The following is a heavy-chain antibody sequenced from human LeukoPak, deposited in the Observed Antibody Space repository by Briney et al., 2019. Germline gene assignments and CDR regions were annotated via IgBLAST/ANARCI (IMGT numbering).Heavy chain of an antibody. J-gene: IGHJ4*02. Sequence: KSGESLKISCKGSEYSFATYWIGWVRQMPGQGLEWMGIIFPGDSDTRYSTSFQGPVTISADKSLSTAYLQWSSLKASDTAIYYCASEYCSGGNCYFDYWGQGTLVTVSS. CDR1: EYSFATYW. V-gene: IGHV5-51*01. CDR3: ASEYCSGGNCYFDY. CDR2: IFPGDSDT. D-gene: IGHD2-15*01.